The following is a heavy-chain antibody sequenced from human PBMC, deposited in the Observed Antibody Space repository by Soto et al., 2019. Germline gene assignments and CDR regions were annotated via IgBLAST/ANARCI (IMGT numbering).Heavy chain of an antibody. CDR3: ARGGGGGLFDP. CDR2: ISPRSTFR. Sequence: LSCATSGFSFSDSYMSWIRQAPGKGLEWISYISPRSTFRDYAESVKGRFTISRDSVKNSLYLQMNNLTAGDTDVYYCARGGGGGLFDPWGQGSLVTVSS. CDR1: GFSFSDSY. D-gene: IGHD2-21*01. V-gene: IGHV3-11*06. J-gene: IGHJ5*02.